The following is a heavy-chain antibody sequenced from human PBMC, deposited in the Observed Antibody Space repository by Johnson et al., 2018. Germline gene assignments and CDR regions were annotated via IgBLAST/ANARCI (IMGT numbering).Heavy chain of an antibody. V-gene: IGHV3-73*02. D-gene: IGHD3-22*01. CDR2: IRSKANSYAT. CDR3: AYGDSSGYYYGAFDI. CDR1: GFTFSGSA. Sequence: VQLQESGGGLVQPGGSLKLSCAASGFTFSGSAMHWVRQASGKGLEWVGRIRSKANSYATAYAASVKGRFTISRDDSKNTAYLQMNSLRAEDTALYYCAYGDSSGYYYGAFDIWGQGTMVTVSS. J-gene: IGHJ3*02.